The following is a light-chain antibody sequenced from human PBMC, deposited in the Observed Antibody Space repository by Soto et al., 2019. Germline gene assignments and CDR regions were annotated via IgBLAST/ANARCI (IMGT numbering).Light chain of an antibody. CDR3: QNINSAPYT. CDR1: PGISNF. J-gene: IGKJ2*01. V-gene: IGKV1-27*01. CDR2: EAS. Sequence: DIQMTQSPSSLSASVGDRVTITCRASPGISNFVAWYQQKPGKAPNILIYEASNLESGVPSRFSGSGFATDFTRTISSLQPEDVGIYYCQNINSAPYTFGQGTKLEIK.